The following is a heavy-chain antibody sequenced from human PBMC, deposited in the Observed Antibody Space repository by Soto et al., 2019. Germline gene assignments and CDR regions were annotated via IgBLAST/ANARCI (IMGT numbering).Heavy chain of an antibody. D-gene: IGHD6-13*01. J-gene: IGHJ5*02. CDR2: INAANGDT. CDR1: GYTFTSYG. Sequence: ASVKVSCNASGYTFTSYGIHWVRPAPGQRLEWMGWINAANGDTKYSPKFQGRVTITRDTSASTAYMELSSLRSEDTAVYYCVRRHVSATGIDWFDPWGQGTLVTVSS. CDR3: VRRHVSATGIDWFDP. V-gene: IGHV1-3*01.